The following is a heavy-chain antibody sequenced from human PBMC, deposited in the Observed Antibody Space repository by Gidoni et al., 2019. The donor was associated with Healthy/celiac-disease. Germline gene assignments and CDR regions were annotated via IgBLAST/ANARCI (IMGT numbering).Heavy chain of an antibody. D-gene: IGHD3-16*01. V-gene: IGHV1-18*01. Sequence: QVQLVQSGAEVKKPGASVKVSCKASGYTFTSYGISWVRQAPGQGLEWMGWISAYNGNTNYAQKLQGRVTMTTDTSTSTAYMELRSLRSDDTAVYYCAREYYDYVWGSYGTHYYYYGMDVWGQGTTVTVSS. CDR1: GYTFTSYG. CDR3: AREYYDYVWGSYGTHYYYYGMDV. CDR2: ISAYNGNT. J-gene: IGHJ6*02.